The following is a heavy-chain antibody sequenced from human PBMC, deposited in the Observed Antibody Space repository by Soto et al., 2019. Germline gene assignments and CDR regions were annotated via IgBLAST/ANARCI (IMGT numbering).Heavy chain of an antibody. CDR3: NTDPRI. CDR1: GLTFSQTY. CDR2: IKSKNDGGTV. D-gene: IGHD2-15*01. V-gene: IGHV3-15*05. J-gene: IGHJ4*02. Sequence: EVQLVESGGGLVEPGGSLRLSCVVSGLTFSQTYMSWVRQAPGKGLEWIARIKSKNDGGTVDYAAPVKGRFTISRDDSKNTVYLEMNSLKTEDTAMYYCNTDPRIWGQGSLVTVSS.